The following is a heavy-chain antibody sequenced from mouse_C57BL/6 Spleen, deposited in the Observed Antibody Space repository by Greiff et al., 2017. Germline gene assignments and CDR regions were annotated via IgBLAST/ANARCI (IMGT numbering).Heavy chain of an antibody. CDR2: IDPSDSYT. J-gene: IGHJ4*01. V-gene: IGHV1-69*01. CDR3: ARSGSSLYYYAMDY. D-gene: IGHD1-1*01. CDR1: GYTFTSYW. Sequence: VQLQESGAELVMPGASVKLSCKASGYTFTSYWMHWVKQRPGQGLEWIGEIDPSDSYTNYNQKFKGKSTLTVDKSSSTAYMQLSSLTSEDSAVYYCARSGSSLYYYAMDYWGQGTSVTVSS.